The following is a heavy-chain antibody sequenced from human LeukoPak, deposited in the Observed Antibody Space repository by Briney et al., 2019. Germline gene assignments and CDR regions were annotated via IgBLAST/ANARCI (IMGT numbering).Heavy chain of an antibody. CDR2: IKSTSDGGTA. J-gene: IGHJ3*01. CDR3: TTAPDSFDV. CDR1: GFTFSNVW. Sequence: PGGSLRLSCAASGFTFSNVWMTWVRQAPGQGLEWVGRIKSTSDGGTADYAAPVKGRFTISRDDSKKTLYLQMNSLKTEGTAVYYCTTAPDSFDVWGQGTMVTVSS. V-gene: IGHV3-15*01.